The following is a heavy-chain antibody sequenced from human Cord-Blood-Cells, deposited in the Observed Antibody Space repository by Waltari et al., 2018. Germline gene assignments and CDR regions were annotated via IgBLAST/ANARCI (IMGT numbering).Heavy chain of an antibody. CDR2: IYSGGST. CDR3: ARDAFDI. J-gene: IGHJ3*02. Sequence: EVQLVETGGGLIQPGGSLRLSCAASGFTVSSNYMSWVRQAPGKGLGWVSVIYSGGSTYYADSVRGRFTSSRNNSKNTLYLQMNSLRAEDTAGYYCARDAFDIWGQGTMVTVSS. V-gene: IGHV3-53*02. CDR1: GFTVSSNY.